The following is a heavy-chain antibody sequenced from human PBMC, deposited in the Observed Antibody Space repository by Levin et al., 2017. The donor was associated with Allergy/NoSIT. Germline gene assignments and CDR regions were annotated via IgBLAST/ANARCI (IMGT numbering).Heavy chain of an antibody. J-gene: IGHJ5*02. V-gene: IGHV3-30*18. D-gene: IGHD2-15*01. CDR1: GLSFSGYG. Sequence: SCEASGLSFSGYGMVWVRQAPGKGLEWVAAISFDGRDDYYADSVKGRFTISRDNSKNTLYLQMNSLRVEDTAVYYCAKADVPIVMVAATSLDHWGQGTLVTVSS. CDR2: ISFDGRDD. CDR3: AKADVPIVMVAATSLDH.